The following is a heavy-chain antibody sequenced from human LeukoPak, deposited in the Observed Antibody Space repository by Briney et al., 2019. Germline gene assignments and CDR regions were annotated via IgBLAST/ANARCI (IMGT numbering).Heavy chain of an antibody. CDR3: ARYGSGTLNDY. Sequence: GGSLRLSCAASGFTVSSNYMSWVRQAPGKGLEWVSVIYSGGTTDYADSVKGRFIISKDNSKNTLYLQMNSLRAEDTAVYYCARYGSGTLNDYWGQGILVTVSS. V-gene: IGHV3-66*01. J-gene: IGHJ4*02. D-gene: IGHD3-10*01. CDR2: IYSGGTT. CDR1: GFTVSSNY.